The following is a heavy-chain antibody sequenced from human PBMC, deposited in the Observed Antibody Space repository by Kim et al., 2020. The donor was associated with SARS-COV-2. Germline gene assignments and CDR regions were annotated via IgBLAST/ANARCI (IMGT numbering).Heavy chain of an antibody. CDR3: ASDLSVVPAAIPSWFDP. D-gene: IGHD2-2*01. J-gene: IGHJ5*02. Sequence: VTGRFTITRDNAKNSLYLQMNSLRADDTAVYYCASDLSVVPAAIPSWFDPWGQGTLVTVSS. V-gene: IGHV3-11*06.